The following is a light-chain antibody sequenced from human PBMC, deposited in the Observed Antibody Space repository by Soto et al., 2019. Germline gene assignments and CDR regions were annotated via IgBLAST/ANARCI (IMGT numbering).Light chain of an antibody. Sequence: DIQMTQSPSSLSASVGDRVTITCRTSRSISRYLNWYQQKPGKAPKLLIYAASILQSGVPSSFSGSGSGTDFTLTISSLQPEDFATYYCQQSYSAPLYTFGQGTKLEI. CDR3: QQSYSAPLYT. CDR1: RSISRY. V-gene: IGKV1-39*01. J-gene: IGKJ2*01. CDR2: AAS.